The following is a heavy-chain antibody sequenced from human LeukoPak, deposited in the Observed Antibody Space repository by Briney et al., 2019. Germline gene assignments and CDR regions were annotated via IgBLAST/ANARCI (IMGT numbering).Heavy chain of an antibody. CDR3: ARERHMDTAMAYYFDY. D-gene: IGHD5-18*01. J-gene: IGHJ4*02. Sequence: GGSLRLSCAASGFTFSSYGMHWVRQAPGKGLEWVSYVSSSGSTIYYADSVKGRFTISRDNAKNSLYPQMNSLRAEDTAVYYCARERHMDTAMAYYFDYWGQGTLVTVSS. CDR1: GFTFSSYG. CDR2: VSSSGSTI. V-gene: IGHV3-48*04.